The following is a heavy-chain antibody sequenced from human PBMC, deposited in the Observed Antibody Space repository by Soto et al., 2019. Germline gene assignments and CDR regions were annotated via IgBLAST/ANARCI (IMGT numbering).Heavy chain of an antibody. D-gene: IGHD3-22*01. CDR1: GFTFSNVC. CDR2: IKSKTDGGTT. Sequence: GRSLRLSCAASGFTFSNVCINWVRQAPGKGLEWVGRIKSKTDGGTTDFAASVKGRFAISRDDSKNMVYLQMNSLKTEDTAVYYCTTDSYITAVIIRFDYWGHGTLVTVSS. V-gene: IGHV3-15*07. CDR3: TTDSYITAVIIRFDY. J-gene: IGHJ4*01.